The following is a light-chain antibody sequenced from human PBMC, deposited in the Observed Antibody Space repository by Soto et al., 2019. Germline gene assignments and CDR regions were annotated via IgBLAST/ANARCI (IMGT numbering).Light chain of an antibody. Sequence: DIQMTQSPSTLSASVGDRVTITCRASQYISSWLAWYQQRPGKAPKLLIYDAYKLERGVPSRFSGSGSGTEFSLTISGLQSYDFATYYCQQYHRYSLTFGGGTTVEIK. J-gene: IGKJ4*01. CDR3: QQYHRYSLT. CDR2: DAY. CDR1: QYISSW. V-gene: IGKV1-5*01.